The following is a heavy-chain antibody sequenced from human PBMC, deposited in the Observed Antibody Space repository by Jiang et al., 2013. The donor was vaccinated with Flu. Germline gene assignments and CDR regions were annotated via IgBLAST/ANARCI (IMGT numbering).Heavy chain of an antibody. Sequence: YWIGWVRQMPGKGLEWMGIIYPGDSDTRYSPSFQGQVTISADKSISTAYLQWSSLKASDTAMYYCARGYCSSTSCQYYFDYWGQGNPGHRLL. V-gene: IGHV5-51*01. CDR1: YW. CDR2: IYPGDSDT. D-gene: IGHD2-2*01. CDR3: ARGYCSSTSCQYYFDY. J-gene: IGHJ4*02.